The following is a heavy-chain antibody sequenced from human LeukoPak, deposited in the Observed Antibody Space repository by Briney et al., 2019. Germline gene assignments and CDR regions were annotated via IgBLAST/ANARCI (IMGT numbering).Heavy chain of an antibody. CDR2: IIPIFGTA. V-gene: IGHV1-69*13. CDR3: ARGYCTNGVCRTFDI. CDR1: GGTFSSYA. D-gene: IGHD2-8*01. J-gene: IGHJ4*02. Sequence: ASVKVSCKASGGTFSSYAISWVRQAPGQGLECMGGIIPIFGTANYAQKFQGRVTITADESTSTAYMELSSLRSEDTAVYYCARGYCTNGVCRTFDIWGQGTLVTVSS.